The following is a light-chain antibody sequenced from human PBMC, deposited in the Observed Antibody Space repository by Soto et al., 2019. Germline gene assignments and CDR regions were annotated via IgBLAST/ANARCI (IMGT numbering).Light chain of an antibody. CDR1: SSNIGAGYD. Sequence: QSVLTQPPSVSGAPGQRVTISCTGSSSNIGAGYDVHWYQQLPGTAPKLLIYGNSNRPSGVPDRFSGSKSGNTASLTISGLQAEDEADYYCCSHAGSYTYVFGTGTKVTVL. J-gene: IGLJ1*01. CDR3: CSHAGSYTYV. V-gene: IGLV1-40*01. CDR2: GNS.